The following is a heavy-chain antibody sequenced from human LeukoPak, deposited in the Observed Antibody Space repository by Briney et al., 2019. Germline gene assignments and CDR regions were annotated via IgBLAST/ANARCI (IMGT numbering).Heavy chain of an antibody. CDR3: ARGAAVAGYHNQNFDY. D-gene: IGHD6-19*01. V-gene: IGHV4-59*12. CDR1: GGSISSYY. Sequence: SETLSLTCTVSGGSISSYYWSWIRQPPGKGLEWLGYIYYSGSTYYNPSLKSRVTISVDTSKNQFSLKLSSVTAADTAVYYCARGAAVAGYHNQNFDYWGQGTLVTVSS. J-gene: IGHJ4*02. CDR2: IYYSGST.